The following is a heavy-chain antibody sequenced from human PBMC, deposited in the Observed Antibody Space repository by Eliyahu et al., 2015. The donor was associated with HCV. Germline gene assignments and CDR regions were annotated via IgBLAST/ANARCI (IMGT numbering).Heavy chain of an antibody. Sequence: EVMLVQSGGGLVQPGGSLRLSCIDSAFSFSSYEMTWVRQAPGKGLECVSYISSGGTTMYYXXPVKGRXTXSRXNAKNXLYXQMNSLRAEDTAVYYCARLATYXXDTSNSDSWGPGTLVTVSS. D-gene: IGHD2/OR15-2a*01. CDR1: AFSFSSYE. CDR3: ARLATYXXDTSNSDS. J-gene: IGHJ4*02. V-gene: IGHV3-48*03. CDR2: ISSGGTTM.